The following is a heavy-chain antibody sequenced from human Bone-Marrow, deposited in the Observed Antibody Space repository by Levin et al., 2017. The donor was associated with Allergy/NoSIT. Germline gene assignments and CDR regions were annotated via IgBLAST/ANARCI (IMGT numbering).Heavy chain of an antibody. CDR3: ARGPPSYYDTSVEPLDV. D-gene: IGHD3-22*01. J-gene: IGHJ3*01. Sequence: GESLKISCEASGYIFTDYSLYWLRQAPGQGLEWVGWIKPGSGDTKYSHNFQGRVTVTRDLSINTVYMDLNTLRSDDTALYYCARGPPSYYDTSVEPLDVWGQGTMVTVSS. CDR2: IKPGSGDT. V-gene: IGHV1-2*07. CDR1: GYIFTDYS.